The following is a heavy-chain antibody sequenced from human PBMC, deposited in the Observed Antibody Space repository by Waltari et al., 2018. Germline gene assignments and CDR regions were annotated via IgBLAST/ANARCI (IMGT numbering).Heavy chain of an antibody. V-gene: IGHV4-4*07. CDR1: GGSISSYY. Sequence: QVQLQESGPGLVKPSETLSLTCTVSGGSISSYYWSWIRQPAGKGLEWIGSIYTSGSTNYNPSLKSRVTMSVDTSKNQFSLKLSSVTAADTAVYYCARDRAVPAANWFDPWGQGTLVTVSS. D-gene: IGHD2-2*01. CDR3: ARDRAVPAANWFDP. J-gene: IGHJ5*02. CDR2: IYTSGST.